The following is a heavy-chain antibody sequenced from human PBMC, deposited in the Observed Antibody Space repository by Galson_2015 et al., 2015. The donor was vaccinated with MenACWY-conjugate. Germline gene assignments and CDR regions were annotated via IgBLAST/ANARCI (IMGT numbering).Heavy chain of an antibody. CDR2: ITPFNGNT. Sequence: SVKVSCKASGDTLTHRYLHWVRQAPGQAPEWMGWITPFNGNTNYAQKFQDRVNFTWDSTVDTAHMELSSLRSEDTAMYYCARGGYNDGSPYYGMDVWGQGTTVTVSS. V-gene: IGHV1-45*02. D-gene: IGHD5-18*01. CDR1: GDTLTHRY. J-gene: IGHJ6*02. CDR3: ARGGYNDGSPYYGMDV.